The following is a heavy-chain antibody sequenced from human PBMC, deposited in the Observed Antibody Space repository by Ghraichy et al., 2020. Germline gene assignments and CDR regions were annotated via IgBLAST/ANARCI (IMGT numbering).Heavy chain of an antibody. CDR3: VKDKDDFWTGYYSYFDY. Sequence: GALRLSCSASGFSFSDYLMHWVRQAPGKGLEFVSGIGSNGDKSYYGDSVKGRFSISRDNHRNTLYLQMSSLRAEDTAVYYCVKDKDDFWTGYYSYFDYWGQGTLVTVSS. D-gene: IGHD3/OR15-3a*01. CDR1: GFSFSDYL. J-gene: IGHJ4*02. CDR2: IGSNGDKS. V-gene: IGHV3-64D*06.